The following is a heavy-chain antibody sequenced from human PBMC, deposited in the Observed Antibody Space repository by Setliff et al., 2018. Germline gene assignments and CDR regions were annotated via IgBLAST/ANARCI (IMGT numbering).Heavy chain of an antibody. CDR3: ARKGISALSGAFDM. Sequence: PSETLSLTCTVSGGSISNYYWSWIRQPAGKGLEWIGRIYTSGSTNYNPSLKSRVTMSVDTSKNQFPLKLSSVTAADTAVHYCARKGISALSGAFDMWGQGTMVTVSS. D-gene: IGHD1-26*01. CDR2: IYTSGST. V-gene: IGHV4-4*07. CDR1: GGSISNYY. J-gene: IGHJ3*02.